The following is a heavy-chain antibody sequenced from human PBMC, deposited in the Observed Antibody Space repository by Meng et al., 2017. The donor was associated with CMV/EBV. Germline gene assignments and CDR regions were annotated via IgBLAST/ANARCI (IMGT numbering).Heavy chain of an antibody. Sequence: EVQLFESGVGCVQPGGSLRLSCAAAGLPSSNYWMSWVRQAPGKGLEWVANIKNDGSERYYVDSVKGRFSISRDNADNSLYLQMNNLRAEDTAVYYCRLGHYSQDWGQGTLVTVSS. CDR1: GLPSSNYW. D-gene: IGHD4-17*01. CDR3: RLGHYSQD. V-gene: IGHV3-7*02. CDR2: IKNDGSER. J-gene: IGHJ4*02.